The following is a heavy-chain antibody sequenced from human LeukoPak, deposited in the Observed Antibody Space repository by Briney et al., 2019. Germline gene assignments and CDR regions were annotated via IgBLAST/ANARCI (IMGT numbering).Heavy chain of an antibody. J-gene: IGHJ4*02. CDR1: GFSVSSYG. D-gene: IGHD6-19*01. Sequence: GGSLRLSCAASGFSVSSYGFNWVRQAPGGGLGWVSYISTSGTSMYYADSVRGRFTVSRDNAKNSLYLQMNNLRAEDTAVYYCARDRSGWYYFDHWGQGTLVTVSS. CDR3: ARDRSGWYYFDH. CDR2: ISTSGTSM. V-gene: IGHV3-48*03.